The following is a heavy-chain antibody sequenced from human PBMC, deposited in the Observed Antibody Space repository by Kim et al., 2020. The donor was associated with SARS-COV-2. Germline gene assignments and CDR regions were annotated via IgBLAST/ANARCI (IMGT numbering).Heavy chain of an antibody. Sequence: ARSAKGRFTISRDNSKNTLYLQMNSLRAEDTAVYYCAKDTGYSYANWFDPWGQGTLVTVSS. CDR3: AKDTGYSYANWFDP. V-gene: IGHV3-23*01. J-gene: IGHJ5*02. D-gene: IGHD5-18*01.